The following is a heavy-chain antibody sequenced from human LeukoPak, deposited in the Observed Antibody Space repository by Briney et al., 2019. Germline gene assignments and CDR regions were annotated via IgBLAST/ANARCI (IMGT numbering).Heavy chain of an antibody. CDR3: AREYYDILTGYSYYFFDY. CDR1: GYTFTGYY. D-gene: IGHD3-9*01. CDR2: INPNSGGT. Sequence: ASVKVSCKASGYTFTGYYMHWVRQAPGQGLEWMGWINPNSGGTNYAQKFQGRVTMTRDTSISTAYKELSRLRSDDTAVYYCAREYYDILTGYSYYFFDYWGQGTLVTVSS. V-gene: IGHV1-2*02. J-gene: IGHJ4*02.